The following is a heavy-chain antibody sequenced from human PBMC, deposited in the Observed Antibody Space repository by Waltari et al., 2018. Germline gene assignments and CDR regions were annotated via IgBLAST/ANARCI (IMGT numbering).Heavy chain of an antibody. D-gene: IGHD3-3*01. J-gene: IGHJ4*02. V-gene: IGHV1-24*01. CDR1: GYTLTELS. CDR2: FEPEDGET. Sequence: QVQLVQSGAEVKKPGASVKVSCKVSGYTLTELSMHWVRQAPGKGLGWMGGFEPEDGETIDAQKFQGRVTMTEDTSTDTAYMELSSLRSEDTAVYYCATPLLYYDFWSGYYYFDYWGQGTLVTVSS. CDR3: ATPLLYYDFWSGYYYFDY.